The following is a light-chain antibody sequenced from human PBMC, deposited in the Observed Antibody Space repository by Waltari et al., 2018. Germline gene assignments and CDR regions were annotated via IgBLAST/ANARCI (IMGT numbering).Light chain of an antibody. CDR3: CSYADNRV. V-gene: IGLV2-23*01. J-gene: IGLJ3*02. CDR1: ISHLASYTL. Sequence: QSALTQPASVSGSPGQSITISCTASISHLASYTLVSWYQQHAGKPPKLIIYEGAKRPSGVSNRFSGSKSGNTASLTISGLQAEDEADYYCCSYADNRVFGGGTKLTVL. CDR2: EGA.